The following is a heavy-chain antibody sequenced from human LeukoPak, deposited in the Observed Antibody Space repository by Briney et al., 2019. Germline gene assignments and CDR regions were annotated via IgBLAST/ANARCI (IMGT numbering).Heavy chain of an antibody. Sequence: GASVKVSCKASGYTFTGYYIHWVRQAPGQGLEWMGWIYPNGGGTNYAQKFQGRVTMTRDTSISTAYMEVNRLTSDDTAVYYCARDNNGNSFEYWGQGTLVAVSS. V-gene: IGHV1-2*02. CDR3: ARDNNGNSFEY. D-gene: IGHD1-26*01. J-gene: IGHJ4*02. CDR2: IYPNGGGT. CDR1: GYTFTGYY.